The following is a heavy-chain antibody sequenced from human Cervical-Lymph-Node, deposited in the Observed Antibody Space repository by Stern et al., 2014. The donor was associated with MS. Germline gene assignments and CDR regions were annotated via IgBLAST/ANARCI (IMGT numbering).Heavy chain of an antibody. CDR3: ASGTRSSWYFDF. CDR1: GGTFSSDA. Sequence: VQLLESGAEVKKPGSSMKVSCKASGGTFSSDAIGWVRPAPGQGLEWMGGIIPIFETANYAQKFQGRVTITADQSTKTAYLELSSLTSGDTAMYFCASGTRSSWYFDFWGQGTLVTVST. CDR2: IIPIFETA. D-gene: IGHD6-13*01. J-gene: IGHJ4*02. V-gene: IGHV1-69*01.